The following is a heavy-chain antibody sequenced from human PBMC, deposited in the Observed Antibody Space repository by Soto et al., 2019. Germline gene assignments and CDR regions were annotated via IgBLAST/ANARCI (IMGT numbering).Heavy chain of an antibody. J-gene: IGHJ4*02. Sequence: QVQLMQSGAEVKKPGASVKVSCKASGYTFTSYGISWVRQAPGQGLEWMGWISAYNGHTNYAQKLQGRVTMTTDTSTSTASMELRSLRSDDTAVYYCARDLGQQLVDYWGQGTLVTVSS. CDR1: GYTFTSYG. V-gene: IGHV1-18*01. CDR3: ARDLGQQLVDY. CDR2: ISAYNGHT. D-gene: IGHD6-13*01.